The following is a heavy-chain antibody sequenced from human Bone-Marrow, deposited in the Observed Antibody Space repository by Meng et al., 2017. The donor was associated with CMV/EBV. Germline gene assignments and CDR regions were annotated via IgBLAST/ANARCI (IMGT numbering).Heavy chain of an antibody. V-gene: IGHV3-23*01. CDR2: ISGSGGST. D-gene: IGHD3-22*01. CDR3: AKRVGYYYDSSGYLDY. Sequence: GGSLRLSCAASGFTFSSYAMSWVRQAPGKGLEWVSAISGSGGSTYYADSVKGRFTISRDNSKNTLYLQMDSLRAEDTAVYYCAKRVGYYYDSSGYLDYWGQGTLVTVSS. J-gene: IGHJ4*02. CDR1: GFTFSSYA.